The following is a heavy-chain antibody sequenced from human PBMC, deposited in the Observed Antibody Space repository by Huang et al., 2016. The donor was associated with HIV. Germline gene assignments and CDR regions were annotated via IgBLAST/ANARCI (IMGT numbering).Heavy chain of an antibody. CDR2: IRSDVSNE. V-gene: IGHV3-30*02. CDR1: GFIFENFG. D-gene: IGHD5-12*01. J-gene: IGHJ6*03. Sequence: QVQLVESGGGVVQPGGSLRLSGGACGFIFENFGMHWVRRAPGKGLGWVAFIRSDVSNEYNGESVKGRFSISRDNFENMVYLQMNSLGDGDTAIYYCARAVDGFNSKGFYMDVWGKGTAVIVSS. CDR3: ARAVDGFNSKGFYMDV.